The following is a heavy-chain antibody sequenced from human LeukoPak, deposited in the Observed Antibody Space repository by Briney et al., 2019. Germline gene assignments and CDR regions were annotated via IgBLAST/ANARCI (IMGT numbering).Heavy chain of an antibody. CDR1: GGSITTYY. D-gene: IGHD4-17*01. CDR2: IYSSGSA. Sequence: SETLSLSCTVSGGSITTYYWSWVRQPPGKGLEGIGFIYSSGSANYNPSLMSRVTMSVDTSKNQFSLKLSSVTAADTAVYYCARTRTYADYADFWGQGTLVTVSS. J-gene: IGHJ4*02. CDR3: ARTRTYADYADF. V-gene: IGHV4-59*01.